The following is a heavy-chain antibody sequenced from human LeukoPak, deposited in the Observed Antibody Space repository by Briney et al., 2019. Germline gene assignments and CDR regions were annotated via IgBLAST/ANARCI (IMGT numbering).Heavy chain of an antibody. Sequence: GGSLRLPCVASGFTFNSHGIHWVRQAPGKGLEWVVFVRSDGSIKYYADSVKGRFTISRDNSRNTVFLQMNSLRPEDTAVYYCAKDQPRAYFDYWGQGTLVTVSS. J-gene: IGHJ4*02. D-gene: IGHD2-2*01. CDR3: AKDQPRAYFDY. CDR2: VRSDGSIK. CDR1: GFTFNSHG. V-gene: IGHV3-30*02.